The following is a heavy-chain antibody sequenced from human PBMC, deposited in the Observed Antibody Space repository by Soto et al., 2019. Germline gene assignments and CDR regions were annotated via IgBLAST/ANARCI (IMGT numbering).Heavy chain of an antibody. CDR1: GGTFSSYA. Sequence: QVPLVQSGAEVKKLGSSVTVSCKASGGTFSSYAIHWVRQAPGQGLEWMGGIIPMYGPAKYAQRFQGRVTITADESTTTVYMELTSLTSQDTAVYYCARVTSMVRGVIDNWFDSWGHGTLVTVSS. V-gene: IGHV1-69*01. D-gene: IGHD3-10*01. CDR2: IIPMYGPA. CDR3: ARVTSMVRGVIDNWFDS. J-gene: IGHJ5*01.